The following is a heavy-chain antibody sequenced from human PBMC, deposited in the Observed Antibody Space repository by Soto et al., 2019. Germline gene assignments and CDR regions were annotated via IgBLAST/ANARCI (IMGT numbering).Heavy chain of an antibody. Sequence: SETLSLTCTVSGDSISSSTYYWGWIRQPPGKGLEWIGSMFYSGNTYYNPSLKSRVTLSIDTSKNQFSLRLASVTAADTAVYYCARTLPNRQLFDSWSQGTLVT. V-gene: IGHV4-39*07. CDR3: ARTLPNRQLFDS. D-gene: IGHD1-1*01. CDR1: GDSISSSTYY. J-gene: IGHJ4*02. CDR2: MFYSGNT.